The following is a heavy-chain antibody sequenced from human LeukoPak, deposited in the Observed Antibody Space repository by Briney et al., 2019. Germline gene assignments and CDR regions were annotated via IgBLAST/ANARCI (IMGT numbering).Heavy chain of an antibody. Sequence: GGSLRLSCVASGFTFSSYEMNWVRQAPGKGLEWVSYISSSGSTIYYADSVKGRFTISRDNAKNSLYLQMNSLRAEDTAVYYCARVARRQWVTVAVQADNWFDPWGQGTLVTVSS. D-gene: IGHD6-19*01. CDR1: GFTFSSYE. J-gene: IGHJ5*02. V-gene: IGHV3-48*03. CDR2: ISSSGSTI. CDR3: ARVARRQWVTVAVQADNWFDP.